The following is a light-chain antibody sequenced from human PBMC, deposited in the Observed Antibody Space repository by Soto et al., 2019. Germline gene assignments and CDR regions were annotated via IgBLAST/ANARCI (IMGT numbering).Light chain of an antibody. Sequence: QTVVTQEPSSSVSPGGTVTFTCGLSSGSVSTNYYPSWYQQTPGQAPRTLIYNTNSRSSGVPDRFSGSILGNKAALTITGAQADDESDYYCVLYMGLGISVFGGGTKVTVL. CDR3: VLYMGLGISV. V-gene: IGLV8-61*01. J-gene: IGLJ2*01. CDR2: NTN. CDR1: SGSVSTNYY.